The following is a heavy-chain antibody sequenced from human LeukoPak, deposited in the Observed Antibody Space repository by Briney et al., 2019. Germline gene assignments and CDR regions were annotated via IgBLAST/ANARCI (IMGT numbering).Heavy chain of an antibody. CDR2: INPNSGGT. CDR3: ARDWAHSRPNYYFDY. Sequence: ASVKVSCKASGYTFTGHYMHWVRQAPGQGLEWMGWINPNSGGTNYAQKFQGRVTMTRDTSISTAYMEPSRLRSDDTAVYYCARDWAHSRPNYYFDYWGQGTLVTVSS. V-gene: IGHV1-2*02. CDR1: GYTFTGHY. D-gene: IGHD4/OR15-4a*01. J-gene: IGHJ4*02.